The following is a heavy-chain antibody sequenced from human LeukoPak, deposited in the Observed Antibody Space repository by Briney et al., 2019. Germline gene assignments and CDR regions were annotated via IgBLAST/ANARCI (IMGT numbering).Heavy chain of an antibody. CDR2: IRYDGSNK. CDR3: AKDPYHTIFGVVIGTFDP. CDR1: GFTFSSYG. D-gene: IGHD3-3*01. V-gene: IGHV3-30*02. J-gene: IGHJ5*02. Sequence: GGSLRLSCAASGFTFSSYGMHWVSQAPGKGLEWVAFIRYDGSNKYYADSVKGRFTISRDNSKNTLYLQMNSLRAEDTAVYYCAKDPYHTIFGVVIGTFDPWGQGTLVTVSS.